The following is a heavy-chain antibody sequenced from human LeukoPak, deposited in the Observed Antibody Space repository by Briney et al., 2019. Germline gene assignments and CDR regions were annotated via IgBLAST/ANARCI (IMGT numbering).Heavy chain of an antibody. V-gene: IGHV1-8*01. Sequence: ASVKVSCKASGYTFTSRDINWVRLAAGQGLEWMGWMNPNSGNTGYAQKFQGRVTMTRNTSISTAYMELSSLRSENTAVYYCARGLSERNHVVVGVATRGGNWFDPWGQGTLVTVSS. CDR2: MNPNSGNT. D-gene: IGHD2-15*01. CDR3: ARGLSERNHVVVGVATRGGNWFDP. J-gene: IGHJ5*02. CDR1: GYTFTSRD.